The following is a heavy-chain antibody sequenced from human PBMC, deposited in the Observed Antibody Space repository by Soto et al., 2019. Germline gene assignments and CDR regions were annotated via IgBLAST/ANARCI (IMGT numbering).Heavy chain of an antibody. CDR2: MNPNSGNT. D-gene: IGHD2-2*02. V-gene: IGHV1-8*01. CDR3: ARGDRYCSSASCYRGMYYFDY. J-gene: IGHJ4*02. CDR1: GYTCTSYD. Sequence: QVQLVQSGAEVKKPGASVKVSCKASGYTCTSYDINWVRQATGQGLEWMGWMNPNSGNTGYAQKFQGRVTMTRNTSISTAYMELSSLRSEDTAVYYCARGDRYCSSASCYRGMYYFDYWGQGTLVTVSS.